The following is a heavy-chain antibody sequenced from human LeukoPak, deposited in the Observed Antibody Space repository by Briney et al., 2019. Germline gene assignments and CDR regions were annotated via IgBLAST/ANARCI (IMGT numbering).Heavy chain of an antibody. CDR1: GGSINSYY. Sequence: SETLSLTCTASGGSINSYYWSWIRQPPGKELEWIGYIYYSGSTNYNPSLQSRVTMSVGTSKNQFSLPLSSVTAADTAVYYWASAPLDYSMDYWGQGTLVTVSA. CDR3: ASAPLDYSMDY. J-gene: IGHJ4*02. CDR2: IYYSGST. D-gene: IGHD2-15*01. V-gene: IGHV4-59*01.